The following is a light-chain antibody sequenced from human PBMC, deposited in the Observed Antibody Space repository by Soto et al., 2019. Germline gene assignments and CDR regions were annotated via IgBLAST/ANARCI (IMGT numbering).Light chain of an antibody. CDR1: SSDVGNYNY. Sequence: QSALTQPPSASGSPGQSVTISCTGTSSDVGNYNYVSWYQQHPGKAPKLLIYEVIKRPSGVPDRFSGTKSGNTASLTVSGLQAEDEADYYCSSYAAGKNVVFGGGTKLTVL. CDR3: SSYAAGKNVV. CDR2: EVI. J-gene: IGLJ3*02. V-gene: IGLV2-8*01.